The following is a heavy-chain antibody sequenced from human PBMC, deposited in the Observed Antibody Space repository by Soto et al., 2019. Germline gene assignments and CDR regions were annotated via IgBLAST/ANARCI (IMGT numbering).Heavy chain of an antibody. CDR1: VGTFGSYA. J-gene: IGHJ4*02. V-gene: IGHV1-69*06. CDR2: IIPIFGTA. D-gene: IGHD6-13*01. CDR3: ARSRRHSSSWYSGVDD. Sequence: AVKVSCTASVGTFGSYAMSWVQQAPGQGLKWMGGIIPIFGTAHYAQKFQGRVTITADKSTSKAYMELSSLRSEDTAVYYCARSRRHSSSWYSGVDDWGQGTLVTVSS.